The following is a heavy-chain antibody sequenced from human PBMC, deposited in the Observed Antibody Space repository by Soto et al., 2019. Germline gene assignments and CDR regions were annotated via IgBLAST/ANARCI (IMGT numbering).Heavy chain of an antibody. CDR3: ARDKYYYDSSGYPWYFDL. D-gene: IGHD3-22*01. CDR1: GFTFSSYG. V-gene: IGHV3-33*01. J-gene: IGHJ2*01. CDR2: IWYDGSNK. Sequence: QVQLVESGGGVVQPGRSLRLSCAASGFTFSSYGMHWVRQAPGKGLEWVAVIWYDGSNKYYADSVKGRFTISRDNSKNTXXLQMNSLRAEDTAVYYCARDKYYYDSSGYPWYFDLWGRGTLVTVSS.